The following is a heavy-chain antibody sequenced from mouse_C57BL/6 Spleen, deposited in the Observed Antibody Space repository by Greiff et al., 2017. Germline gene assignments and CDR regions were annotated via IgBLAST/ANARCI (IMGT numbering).Heavy chain of an antibody. CDR2: ITPGSGGT. CDR1: GYAFTNYL. D-gene: IGHD1-1*01. V-gene: IGHV1-54*01. J-gene: IGHJ4*01. Sequence: QVQLQQSGAELVRPGTSVKVSCKASGYAFTNYLIEWVKQRPGQGLEWIGVITPGSGGTNYNEKFKGKATLTADKSSSTAYMQLSRLTSEDSAVYFWARGGTTVVATDAMDYWGQGTSGTVSS. CDR3: ARGGTTVVATDAMDY.